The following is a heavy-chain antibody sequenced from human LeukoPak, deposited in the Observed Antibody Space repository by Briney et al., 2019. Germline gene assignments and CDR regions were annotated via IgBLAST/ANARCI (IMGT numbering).Heavy chain of an antibody. CDR1: GGSISSSSYY. V-gene: IGHV4-39*01. CDR2: IYYSGNT. Sequence: NPSETLSLTCTVSGGSISSSSYYWGWIRQPPGKGLEWIGSIYYSGNTYYNPSLKSRVTIFVDTSKNQFSLPLNSVTAADTAVYYCARLILTGTSKYYFDYWGQGTLVTVSS. D-gene: IGHD7-27*01. CDR3: ARLILTGTSKYYFDY. J-gene: IGHJ4*02.